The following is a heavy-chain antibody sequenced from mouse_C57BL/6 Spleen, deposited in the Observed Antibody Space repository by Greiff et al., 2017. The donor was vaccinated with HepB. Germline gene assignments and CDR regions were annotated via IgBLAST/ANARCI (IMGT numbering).Heavy chain of an antibody. Sequence: LVESGPELVKPGASVKISCKASGYAFSSSWMNWVKQRPGKGLEWIGRIYPGDGDTNYNGKFKGKATLTADKSSSTAYMQLSSLTSEDSAVYFCARFGRWLEGMDYWGQGTSVTVSS. V-gene: IGHV1-82*01. CDR1: GYAFSSSW. CDR3: ARFGRWLEGMDY. CDR2: IYPGDGDT. D-gene: IGHD2-3*01. J-gene: IGHJ4*01.